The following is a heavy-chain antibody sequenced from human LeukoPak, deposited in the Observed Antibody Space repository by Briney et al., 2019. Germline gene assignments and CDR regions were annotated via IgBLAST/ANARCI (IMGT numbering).Heavy chain of an antibody. Sequence: PEGSLRLSCAASGFTLSSYWMSWVRQAPGKGLEWVARIKQDGSEKHYVDSVKGRFTISRDNAKNSVYLQMNTLRAEDTAVYYCARYIETPRRDLDYWGQGTLVTVSS. CDR1: GFTLSSYW. CDR2: IKQDGSEK. J-gene: IGHJ4*02. V-gene: IGHV3-7*01. D-gene: IGHD4-23*01. CDR3: ARYIETPRRDLDY.